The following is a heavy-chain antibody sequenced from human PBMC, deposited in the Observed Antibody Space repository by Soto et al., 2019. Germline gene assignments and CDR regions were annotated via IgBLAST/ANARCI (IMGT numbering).Heavy chain of an antibody. D-gene: IGHD3-3*01. CDR3: ARITYYDFWSGYYTGVPYYYYYMDV. V-gene: IGHV4-39*01. CDR1: GGSISSSSYY. CDR2: IYYSGST. Sequence: SETLSLTCTVSGGSISSSSYYWGWIRQAPGKGLEWIGSIYYSGSTYYNPSLKSRVTISVDTSKNQFSLKLSSVTAADTAVYYCARITYYDFWSGYYTGVPYYYYYMDVWGKGTTVTVSS. J-gene: IGHJ6*03.